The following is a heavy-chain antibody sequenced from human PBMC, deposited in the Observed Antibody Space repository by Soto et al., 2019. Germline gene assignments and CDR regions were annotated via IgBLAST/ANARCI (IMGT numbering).Heavy chain of an antibody. Sequence: ASVKVSCKTSGFTFSKYYMHWLRQVPGQGLEWVGVINPSGRTTSYAQKFLGRVTVTRDASTNTVYMELSSLRSEDTAVYYCASQIMSNAFDYWGQGTLVTVSS. CDR1: GFTFSKYY. D-gene: IGHD3-16*01. J-gene: IGHJ4*02. CDR2: INPSGRTT. CDR3: ASQIMSNAFDY. V-gene: IGHV1-46*01.